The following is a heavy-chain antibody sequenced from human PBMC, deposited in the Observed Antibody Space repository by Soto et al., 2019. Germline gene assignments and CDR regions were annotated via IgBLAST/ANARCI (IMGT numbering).Heavy chain of an antibody. CDR2: ISAGNGNT. Sequence: GASVKVSCKASGYTFTSYAMHWVRQAPGQRLEWMGWISAGNGNTKYSQKFQGRVTITRDTSASTAYMELSSLRSEDTAVYYCARDSNMVRGVLSYYYYYMDVWGKGTTVTVSS. D-gene: IGHD3-10*01. CDR1: GYTFTSYA. V-gene: IGHV1-3*01. J-gene: IGHJ6*03. CDR3: ARDSNMVRGVLSYYYYYMDV.